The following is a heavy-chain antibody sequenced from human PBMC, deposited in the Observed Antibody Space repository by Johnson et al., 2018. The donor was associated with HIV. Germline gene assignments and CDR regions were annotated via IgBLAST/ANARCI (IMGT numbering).Heavy chain of an antibody. CDR1: GFTFDDYG. CDR2: INWNGGST. D-gene: IGHD1-26*01. CDR3: ARGGSGSYWGYLTDAFDI. V-gene: IGHV3-20*04. J-gene: IGHJ3*02. Sequence: VHLVESGGGVVRPGGSLRLSCAASGFTFDDYGMSWVRQAPGKGLEWVSCINWNGGSTGYADSMKGRFTISRDNAKNSLYLQMNSLRAEDTALYFCARGGSGSYWGYLTDAFDIWGQGTMVTVSS.